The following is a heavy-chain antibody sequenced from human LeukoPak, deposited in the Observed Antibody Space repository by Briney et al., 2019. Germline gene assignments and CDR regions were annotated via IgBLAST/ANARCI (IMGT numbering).Heavy chain of an antibody. J-gene: IGHJ4*02. V-gene: IGHV3-20*04. CDR2: INWNGGST. CDR3: ARGGSTGWYSFDY. Sequence: PGGSLRLSCAVSGFTFSRHGMHWVRQAPGKGLEWVSGINWNGGSTGCADSVKGRFTISRDNAKNSLYLRMNSLRAEDTALYYCARGGSTGWYSFDYWGQGTLVTVSS. CDR1: GFTFSRHG. D-gene: IGHD6-19*01.